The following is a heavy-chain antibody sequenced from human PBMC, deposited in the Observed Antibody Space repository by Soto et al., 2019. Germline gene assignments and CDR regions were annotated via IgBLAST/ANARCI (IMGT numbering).Heavy chain of an antibody. D-gene: IGHD6-25*01. J-gene: IGHJ4*02. CDR2: ISSGGST. V-gene: IGHV3-23*01. CDR3: AKENSGYEK. CDR1: VFTFSNYG. Sequence: EVQLLESGGGLVQPGGSLRLSCVASVFTFSNYGMSWVRQAPGKGLEGVSAISSGGSTFYAESVKGRFTISRDNSKNTLYLHMNSLRAEDTAVYYCAKENSGYEKWGQGTLVTVSS.